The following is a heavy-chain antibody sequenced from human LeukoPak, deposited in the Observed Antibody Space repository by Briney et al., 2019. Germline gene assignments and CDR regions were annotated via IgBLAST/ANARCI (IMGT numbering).Heavy chain of an antibody. CDR2: LHTSGST. CDR1: GGSISSYY. D-gene: IGHD3-9*01. J-gene: IGHJ4*02. V-gene: IGHV4-4*07. Sequence: SETLSLTCTVSGGSISSYYWSWIRQPAGEGLEWIGRLHTSGSTHYNPSLKSRVTMSVDTSKNQFSLKLSSVTAADTAVYYCARDSPSYDILTGSLGDYWGQGTLVTVSS. CDR3: ARDSPSYDILTGSLGDY.